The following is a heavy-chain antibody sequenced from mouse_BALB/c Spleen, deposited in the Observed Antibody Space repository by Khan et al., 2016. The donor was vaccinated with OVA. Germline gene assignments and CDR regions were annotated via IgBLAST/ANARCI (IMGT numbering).Heavy chain of an antibody. D-gene: IGHD1-1*01. Sequence: QVQLQQPGAELVKPGASVKMSCKASGYTFTSYWMHWVKQRLGQGLEWFAETNPTNGRTSYNRNVKSKAILTVDKSSSTAYMQSSGPTYEDTAVYDGARIKKIVATYIDYWGQGTTLTVSS. CDR1: GYTFTSYW. J-gene: IGHJ2*01. CDR2: TNPTNGRT. CDR3: ARIKKIVATYIDY. V-gene: IGHV1S81*02.